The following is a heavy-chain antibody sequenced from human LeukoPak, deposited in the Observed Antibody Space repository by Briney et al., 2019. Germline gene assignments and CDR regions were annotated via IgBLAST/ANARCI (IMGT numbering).Heavy chain of an antibody. V-gene: IGHV3-7*01. CDR3: ARERSGYFYGPDS. Sequence: QTGGSLRLSCAASGFTFSSYWMSWVRQAPGKGLEWVANIKQDGSEKYYVVSVKGRFTISRDNAKNSVYLQMNSLRAEDTAVYYCARERSGYFYGPDSWGQGTLVTVSS. CDR1: GFTFSSYW. D-gene: IGHD5-18*01. J-gene: IGHJ4*02. CDR2: IKQDGSEK.